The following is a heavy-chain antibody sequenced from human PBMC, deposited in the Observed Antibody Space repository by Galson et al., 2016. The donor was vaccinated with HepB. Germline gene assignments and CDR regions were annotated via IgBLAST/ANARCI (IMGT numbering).Heavy chain of an antibody. J-gene: IGHJ4*02. V-gene: IGHV4-30-4*01. Sequence: WTWIRQPPGKGLEWIGYSSYRGSTFYNPFLNGRLTTSVDTSNNQFSLKLSSVTAADTAMYYCARARRITIDYWGQGALVTISS. D-gene: IGHD3-16*01. CDR3: ARARRITIDY. CDR2: SSYRGST.